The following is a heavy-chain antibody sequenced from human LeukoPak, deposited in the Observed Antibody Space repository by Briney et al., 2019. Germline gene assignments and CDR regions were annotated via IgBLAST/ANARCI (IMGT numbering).Heavy chain of an antibody. J-gene: IGHJ4*02. V-gene: IGHV3-7*01. CDR2: IKPDGSEK. CDR3: SGRDTSRTPRAY. Sequence: PGGSLRLSCAASGLTFTDFWMNWVRQAPGRGLEWVANIKPDGSEKYYVDSVKGRFAISRDNAKNEVYLEMNSLRAEDTGVYYCSGRDTSRTPRAYWGQGPLVSVSS. CDR1: GLTFTDFW. D-gene: IGHD4-23*01.